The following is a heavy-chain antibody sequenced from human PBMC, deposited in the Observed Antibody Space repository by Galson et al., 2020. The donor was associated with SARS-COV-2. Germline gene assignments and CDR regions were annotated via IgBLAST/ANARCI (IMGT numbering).Heavy chain of an antibody. CDR3: TRDPNGDYLGAFES. Sequence: GGSLRLSCAASGFTFTKYMLIWVRQGPDKGLEWVSAISAGGHTTYYADSVKGRFTISRDNFENKVYLQMNSLRAEDTARYYCTRDPNGDYLGAFESWGQGTMVTVSS. D-gene: IGHD4-17*01. V-gene: IGHV3-23*01. CDR2: ISAGGHTT. CDR1: GFTFTKYM. J-gene: IGHJ3*02.